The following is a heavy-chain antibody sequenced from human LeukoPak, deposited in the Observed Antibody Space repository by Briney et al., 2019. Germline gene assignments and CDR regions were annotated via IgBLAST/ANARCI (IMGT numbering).Heavy chain of an antibody. V-gene: IGHV1-46*01. CDR3: ARAYGTMVRGVPGWQH. D-gene: IGHD3-10*01. CDR1: GYTFTSYY. J-gene: IGHJ1*01. Sequence: ASVKVSCKASGYTFTSYYMHWVRQAPGQGLEWMGIINPSGGSTSYAQKFQGRVTMTRDTSTSTVYMELSSLRSEDTAVYYCARAYGTMVRGVPGWQHWGQGTLVTVSS. CDR2: INPSGGST.